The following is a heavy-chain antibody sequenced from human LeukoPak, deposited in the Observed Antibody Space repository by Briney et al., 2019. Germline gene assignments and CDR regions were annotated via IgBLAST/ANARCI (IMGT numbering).Heavy chain of an antibody. Sequence: ASVKVSCKTSGYTFRSYAISWVRQAPGQGPERMGWINVYNGYTNYARNFQGRVTMTTDTSTSTAYMEVRSLRSDDTAVYYCARVECSSTTCYDDYWGQGTLVIVSS. CDR2: INVYNGYT. J-gene: IGHJ4*02. V-gene: IGHV1-18*01. CDR1: GYTFRSYA. D-gene: IGHD2-2*01. CDR3: ARVECSSTTCYDDY.